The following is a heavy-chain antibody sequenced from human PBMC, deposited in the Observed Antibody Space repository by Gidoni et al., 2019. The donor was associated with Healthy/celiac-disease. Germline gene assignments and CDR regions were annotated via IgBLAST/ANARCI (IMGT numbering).Heavy chain of an antibody. D-gene: IGHD2-15*01. V-gene: IGHV3-21*01. Sequence: EVQLVESGGGLVKPGGSLRLSCAASGFTFSSYSMNWVRQAPGKGLEWVSSSSSSSSYIYYADSVKGRFTISRDNAKNSLYLQMNSLRAEDTAVYYCARDLRYCSGGSCYIYYYMDVWGKGTTVTVSS. CDR1: GFTFSSYS. CDR2: SSSSSSYI. CDR3: ARDLRYCSGGSCYIYYYMDV. J-gene: IGHJ6*03.